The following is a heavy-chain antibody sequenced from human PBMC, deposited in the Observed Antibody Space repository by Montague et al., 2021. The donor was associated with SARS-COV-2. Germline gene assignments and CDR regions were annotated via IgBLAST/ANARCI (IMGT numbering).Heavy chain of an antibody. V-gene: IGHV4-39*07. CDR3: ARSRANVPSRPGFDY. CDR1: GGSISSSSYY. CDR2: IYYTGST. J-gene: IGHJ4*02. Sequence: SETLSLTCTVSGGSISSSSYYWGWIRQPPGKGLEWIGSIYYTGSTYYXPSLKSRVTISVDTSKNQFSLTLTSVTAADTAVYYCARSRANVPSRPGFDYWGQGALVTVSS. D-gene: IGHD6-6*01.